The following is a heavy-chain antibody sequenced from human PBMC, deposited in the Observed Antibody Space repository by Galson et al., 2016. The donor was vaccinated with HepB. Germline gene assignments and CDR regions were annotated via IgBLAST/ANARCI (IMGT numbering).Heavy chain of an antibody. J-gene: IGHJ4*02. CDR2: INDSGTT. D-gene: IGHD6-19*01. V-gene: IGHV4-34*01. Sequence: SETLSLTCAVYGGSFSGSYWNWIRQSPGKGLEWVGEINDSGTTNYNPSLKSRVTLSLDTSKKQFSLKLSSVTAADTAVYDCARGILVAGAFDCRGPGNLVTVSS. CDR1: GGSFSGSY. CDR3: ARGILVAGAFDC.